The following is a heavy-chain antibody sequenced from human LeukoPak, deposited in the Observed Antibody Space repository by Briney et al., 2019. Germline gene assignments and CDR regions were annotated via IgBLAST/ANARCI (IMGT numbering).Heavy chain of an antibody. V-gene: IGHV3-23*01. D-gene: IGHD2-8*01. Sequence: PGGSLRLSCAASGFTFSTYTMNWVRQAPGKGLEWVSGISGSGGTTYYADSVKGRFTISRDNSKNTVYMQMNSLRAEDTAAYYCAKESGVAAFDIWGQGTVVTVSS. CDR3: AKESGVAAFDI. CDR1: GFTFSTYT. J-gene: IGHJ3*02. CDR2: ISGSGGTT.